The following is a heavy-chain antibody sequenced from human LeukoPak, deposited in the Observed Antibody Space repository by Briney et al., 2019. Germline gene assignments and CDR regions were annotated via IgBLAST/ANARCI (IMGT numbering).Heavy chain of an antibody. V-gene: IGHV1-2*02. CDR2: INPNSGGT. D-gene: IGHD2-8*02. Sequence: ASVKVSCKTSGYTFTGYYMHWVRQAPGQGLEWMGWINPNSGGTNYAQKFQGRVTMTRDTSISTAYMGLSRLRSDDTAVYYCARTPTANIVLVKADFFEVWGQGTLVTVSS. CDR3: ARTPTANIVLVKADFFEV. CDR1: GYTFTGYY. J-gene: IGHJ4*02.